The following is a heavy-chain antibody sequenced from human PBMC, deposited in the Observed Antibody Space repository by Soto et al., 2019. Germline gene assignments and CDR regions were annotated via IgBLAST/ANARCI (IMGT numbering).Heavy chain of an antibody. J-gene: IGHJ4*02. CDR3: ARAHYYYDTGDSHFPGNF. Sequence: ASVKVSCKASGYTFTSYSSHWVRQAPGQRLEWMGWINTGNGDTKYSQKFQGRVTFARDTFTNTAYMDLSSLISEGTAVYYCARAHYYYDTGDSHFPGNFWGQGTLVTVSS. D-gene: IGHD3-22*01. CDR1: GYTFTSYS. CDR2: INTGNGDT. V-gene: IGHV1-3*04.